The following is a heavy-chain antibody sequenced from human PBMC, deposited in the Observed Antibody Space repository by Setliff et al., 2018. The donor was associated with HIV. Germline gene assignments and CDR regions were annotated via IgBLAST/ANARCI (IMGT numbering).Heavy chain of an antibody. Sequence: PSETLSLTCSVSGAPVSSGRYYWGWIRQPPGKGLEWIATIHYTGTTYYNPSLKSRVTISVDMSNNQFSLKVTSVTAADTAVYYCMRGRSITIFGVAYFDFWGQGTQVTVSS. D-gene: IGHD3-3*01. CDR3: MRGRSITIFGVAYFDF. V-gene: IGHV4-39*07. CDR2: IHYTGTT. J-gene: IGHJ4*02. CDR1: GAPVSSGRYY.